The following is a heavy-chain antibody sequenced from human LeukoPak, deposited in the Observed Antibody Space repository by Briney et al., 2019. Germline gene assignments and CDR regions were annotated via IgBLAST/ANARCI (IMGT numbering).Heavy chain of an antibody. D-gene: IGHD6-13*01. CDR1: GFTFSSYV. J-gene: IGHJ4*02. Sequence: PGGSLRLSCAASGFTFSSYVMHWVRQAPGKGLEWVAFIRYDGSNKYYADSVKGRFTISRDNSKNTLYLQMNSLRAEDTVVYFCAKDPIATAGNWGQGTLVTVSS. V-gene: IGHV3-30*02. CDR2: IRYDGSNK. CDR3: AKDPIATAGN.